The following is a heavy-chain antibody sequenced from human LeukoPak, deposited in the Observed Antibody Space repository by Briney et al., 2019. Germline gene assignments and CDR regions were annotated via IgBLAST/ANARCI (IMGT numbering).Heavy chain of an antibody. CDR1: DGSITNYD. CDR3: ATGYGDFRVEGRYFYS. V-gene: IGHV4-59*01. D-gene: IGHD4-17*01. CDR2: VHYSGTT. J-gene: IGHJ4*02. Sequence: SETLSLTCTVSDGSITNYDWSWVRQPPGKGLEFIGHVHYSGTTNYNPSLRSRVTISIDTSKKHFFLKLKSVTAADTAVYYCATGYGDFRVEGRYFYSWXQGTLVTVSS.